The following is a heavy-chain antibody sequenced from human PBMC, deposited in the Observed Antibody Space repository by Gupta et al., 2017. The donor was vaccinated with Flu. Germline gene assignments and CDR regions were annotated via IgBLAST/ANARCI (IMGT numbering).Heavy chain of an antibody. J-gene: IGHJ4*02. CDR2: ISGSGGST. CDR1: GFTFSTYA. CDR3: ARDGGGDYVIHFDY. D-gene: IGHD4-17*01. Sequence: EVQLLESGGGLVQPGGSLRLSCAASGFTFSTYALSWVRQAPGKGLEWVSGISGSGGSTYYADSVKGRFTISRDNSKNTLYLQMNSLRAEDTAVYYCARDGGGDYVIHFDYWGQGTLVTVSS. V-gene: IGHV3-23*01.